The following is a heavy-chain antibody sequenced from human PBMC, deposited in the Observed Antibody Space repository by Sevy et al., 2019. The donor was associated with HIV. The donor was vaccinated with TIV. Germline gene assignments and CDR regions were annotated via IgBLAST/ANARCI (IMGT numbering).Heavy chain of an antibody. CDR2: ISDSGGST. D-gene: IGHD2-21*01. CDR3: ASLPTPCGGYPYYFDY. CDR1: GFSFSRYA. V-gene: IGHV3-23*01. Sequence: GGSLRLSCAASGFSFSRYAMKWVRQAPGKGLEWVSSISDSGGSTYYADSVRGRFTISRDNSKNTLYRQMNSLRAEDTAVYYCASLPTPCGGYPYYFDYWGQGTLVTVSS. J-gene: IGHJ4*02.